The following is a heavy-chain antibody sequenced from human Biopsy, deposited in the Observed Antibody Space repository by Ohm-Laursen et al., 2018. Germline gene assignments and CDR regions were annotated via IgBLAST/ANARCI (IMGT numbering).Heavy chain of an antibody. V-gene: IGHV1-2*02. CDR1: GYTFTGYF. CDR2: VNPNSGAT. D-gene: IGHD3-10*01. J-gene: IGHJ3*02. Sequence: SSVKASCKTSGYTFTGYFLHWVRQAPGQGLEWMGWVNPNSGATNYAQKFQGRVTMTSDTSISTAYIELRRLISDDTAVYFCARDRMVTIITLVRADTFDIWGQGTLVSVSS. CDR3: ARDRMVTIITLVRADTFDI.